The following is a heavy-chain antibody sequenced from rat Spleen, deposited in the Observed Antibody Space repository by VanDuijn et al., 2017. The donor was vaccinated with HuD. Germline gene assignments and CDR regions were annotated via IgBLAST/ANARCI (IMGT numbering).Heavy chain of an antibody. V-gene: IGHV5S23*01. Sequence: EVQLVESGGGLVKPGRSLKLSCAASGCTSSNYDMAWVRQAPTKGLEWVASISTSGGSTYYRDSGKGRFTVSRDNAKSTLYLQMDSLRSEDTATYYSASNYGGYFDYWGQGVMVTVSS. CDR2: ISTSGGST. D-gene: IGHD1-11*01. J-gene: IGHJ2*01. CDR1: GCTSSNYD. CDR3: ASNYGGYFDY.